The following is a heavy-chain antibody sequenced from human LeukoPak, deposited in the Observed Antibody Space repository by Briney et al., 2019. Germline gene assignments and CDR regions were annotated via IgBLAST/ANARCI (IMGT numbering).Heavy chain of an antibody. V-gene: IGHV4-34*01. CDR2: INHSGST. CDR1: GGSFSGYY. J-gene: IGHJ4*02. D-gene: IGHD3-22*01. CDR3: ARDSSGYYAIVY. Sequence: SETLSLTCAVYGGSFSGYYWSWIRQPPGKGLEWIGEINHSGSTNYNPSLKSRVTISVDTSKNQFSLKLSSVTAADTAVYYCARDSSGYYAIVYWGQGTLVTVSS.